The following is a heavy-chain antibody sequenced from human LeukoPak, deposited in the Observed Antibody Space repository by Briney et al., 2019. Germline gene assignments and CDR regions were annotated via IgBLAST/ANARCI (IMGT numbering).Heavy chain of an antibody. CDR1: GXSFSSYW. Sequence: GGSLRLSCGASGXSFSSYWVHWVRQVPGKGLVWVSRINGDGMTTTYADSVKGRFTISRDTAKNTLSLEMDSLRVEDTAVYYCIRGVSGYYSYYAMDVWGQGTTVIASS. CDR3: IRGVSGYYSYYAMDV. J-gene: IGHJ6*02. D-gene: IGHD1-26*01. CDR2: INGDGMTT. V-gene: IGHV3-74*01.